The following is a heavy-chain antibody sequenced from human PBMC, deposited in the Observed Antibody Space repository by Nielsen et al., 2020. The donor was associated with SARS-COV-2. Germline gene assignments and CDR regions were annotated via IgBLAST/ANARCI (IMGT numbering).Heavy chain of an antibody. J-gene: IGHJ5*02. CDR1: GFTFRRYA. D-gene: IGHD7-27*01. CDR2: ISGSGITT. V-gene: IGHV3-23*01. CDR3: ARGARSGWFDP. Sequence: GESLKISCAVSGFTFRRYAMSWVRQAPGKGLEWVSSISGSGITTDYADSVKGRFTISRDNAKNSLYLQMNSLRAEDTAVYYCARGARSGWFDPWGQGTLVTVSS.